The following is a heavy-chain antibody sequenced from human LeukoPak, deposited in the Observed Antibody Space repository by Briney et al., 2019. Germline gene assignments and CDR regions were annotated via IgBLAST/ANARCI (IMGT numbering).Heavy chain of an antibody. Sequence: TLSLTCAVSGGSISSGGYSWRWIRQPPGKGLEWIGYIYHSGSTYYNPSLKSRVTISVDRSKNQFSLKLSSVTAADTAVYYCARGEKNYYDSSGYYPSAFDIWGQGTMVTVSS. D-gene: IGHD3-22*01. CDR2: IYHSGST. J-gene: IGHJ3*02. V-gene: IGHV4-30-2*01. CDR1: GGSISSGGYS. CDR3: ARGEKNYYDSSGYYPSAFDI.